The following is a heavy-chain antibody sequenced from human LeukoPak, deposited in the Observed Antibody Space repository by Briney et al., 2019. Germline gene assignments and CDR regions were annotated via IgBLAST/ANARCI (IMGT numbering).Heavy chain of an antibody. CDR2: ISYDGSNK. J-gene: IGHJ4*02. CDR1: GFTFSSYG. Sequence: GGSLRLSCAASGFTFSSYGMHWVRQAPGKGLEWVAVISYDGSNKYYADSVKGRFTISRDNSKNTLYLQMNSLRAEDTAVYYCARDDGGSPDVFDYWGRGTLVTVSS. V-gene: IGHV3-30*03. CDR3: ARDDGGSPDVFDY. D-gene: IGHD1-26*01.